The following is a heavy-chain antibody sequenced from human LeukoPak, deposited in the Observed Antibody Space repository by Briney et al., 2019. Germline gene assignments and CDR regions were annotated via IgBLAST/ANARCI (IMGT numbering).Heavy chain of an antibody. D-gene: IGHD4-17*01. J-gene: IGHJ4*02. V-gene: IGHV3-30*18. CDR3: AKRPSDYGDYVSYFDY. CDR1: GFSFISYG. CDR2: ISDDGRRK. Sequence: GGSLRLSCAASGFSFISYGMHWVRQAPGKGLEWVGVISDDGRRKDYADSVKGRFTISRDNSKDTLYLQMNSLRAEDTAVYYCAKRPSDYGDYVSYFDYWGQGTLVTASS.